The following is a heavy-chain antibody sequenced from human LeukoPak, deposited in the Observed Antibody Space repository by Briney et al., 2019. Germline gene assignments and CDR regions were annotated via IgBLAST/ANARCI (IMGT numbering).Heavy chain of an antibody. Sequence: GASVKVSCKASGYTFTSYYIHWVRQAPGQGLEWMGAINPSGGSTSYAQKLQGRVTMTRDTSTITVYMELSSLRSEDTAVYYCARLGHDSSGPFDYWGQGTLVTVSS. CDR3: ARLGHDSSGPFDY. CDR2: INPSGGST. D-gene: IGHD3-22*01. CDR1: GYTFTSYY. J-gene: IGHJ4*02. V-gene: IGHV1-46*04.